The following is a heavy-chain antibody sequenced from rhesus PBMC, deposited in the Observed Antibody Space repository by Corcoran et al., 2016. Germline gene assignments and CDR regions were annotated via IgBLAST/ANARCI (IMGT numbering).Heavy chain of an antibody. J-gene: IGHJ6*01. CDR3: TKPYSSWSFGLDS. Sequence: EVQLVESGGGLVQPGGSLRLSCAASGFTFITYYMHWVGQAQGKGPGWVGVKKNKANSYTTEYAAAVKGRFTISIDDSKNTLYLQMSSLKTEDTAVYYCTKPYSSWSFGLDSWGQGVVVTVSS. V-gene: IGHV3-20*01. CDR1: GFTFITYY. CDR2: KKNKANSYTT. D-gene: IGHD6-13*01.